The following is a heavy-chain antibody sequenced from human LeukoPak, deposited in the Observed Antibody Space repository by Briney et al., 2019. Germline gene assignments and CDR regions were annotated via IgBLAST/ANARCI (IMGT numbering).Heavy chain of an antibody. CDR2: ISYDGSNK. D-gene: IGHD3-3*01. Sequence: SGGSLRLSCAASGFTFSSHGMHWVRQAPGKGLEWVAVISYDGSNKYYADSVKGRFTISRDNSKSTLYLQMNSLRAEDTAVYYCAKSGRYYDFWSGYYADYWGQGTLVTVSS. J-gene: IGHJ4*02. V-gene: IGHV3-30*18. CDR1: GFTFSSHG. CDR3: AKSGRYYDFWSGYYADY.